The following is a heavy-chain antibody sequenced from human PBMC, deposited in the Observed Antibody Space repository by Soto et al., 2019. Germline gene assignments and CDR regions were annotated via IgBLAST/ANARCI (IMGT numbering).Heavy chain of an antibody. D-gene: IGHD6-25*01. CDR1: GFTFSSYE. CDR3: ARGPVDSSVYYYYYYGMDV. Sequence: PGGSLRLSCAASGFTFSSYEMNWVRQAPGKGLEWVSYISSSGSTIYYADSVKGRFTISRDNAKNSLYLQMNSLRAEDTAVYYCARGPVDSSVYYYYYYGMDVWGQGTTVTV. CDR2: ISSSGSTI. J-gene: IGHJ6*02. V-gene: IGHV3-48*03.